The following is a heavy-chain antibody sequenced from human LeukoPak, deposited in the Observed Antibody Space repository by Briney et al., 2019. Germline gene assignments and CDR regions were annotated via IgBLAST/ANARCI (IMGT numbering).Heavy chain of an antibody. CDR1: GFTFSSYS. CDR3: ARDDDYGDHSDWYFDL. D-gene: IGHD4-17*01. CDR2: ISSSSSYI. Sequence: AGGSLRLSCAASGFTFSSYSMNWVRQAPGKGLEWVSSISSSSSYIYYADSVKGRFTISRDNAKSSMWLQMNSLRDEDTAVYYCARDDDYGDHSDWYFDLWGRGTLVTVSS. J-gene: IGHJ2*01. V-gene: IGHV3-21*01.